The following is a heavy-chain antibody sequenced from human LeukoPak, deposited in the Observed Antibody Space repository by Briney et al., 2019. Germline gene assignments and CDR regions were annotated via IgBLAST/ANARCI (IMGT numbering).Heavy chain of an antibody. CDR2: IYYSGST. CDR1: GVSISSGGYY. D-gene: IGHD1-1*01. Sequence: SETLSLTCTVSGVSISSGGYYWSWLRQHPGKGLEWIGYIYYSGSTYYNPSLKSRVTISVDTSKNQFSLKLSSVTAADTAVYYCARVPDVGTTARDGWFDPWGQGTLVTVSS. J-gene: IGHJ5*02. CDR3: ARVPDVGTTARDGWFDP. V-gene: IGHV4-31*03.